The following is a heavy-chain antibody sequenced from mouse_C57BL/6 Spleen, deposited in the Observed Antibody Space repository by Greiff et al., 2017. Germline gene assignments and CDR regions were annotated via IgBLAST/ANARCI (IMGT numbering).Heavy chain of an antibody. CDR2: IDPETGGT. CDR1: GYTFTDYE. D-gene: IGHD4-1*01. J-gene: IGHJ2*01. V-gene: IGHV1-15*01. Sequence: VQLQQSGAELVRPGASVTLSCKASGYTFTDYEMHWVKQTPVHGLEWIGAIDPETGGTAYNQKFKGKAILTADKSSSTAYMELRSLTSEDSAVYYCTRGNWDLDYWGQGTTLTVSS. CDR3: TRGNWDLDY.